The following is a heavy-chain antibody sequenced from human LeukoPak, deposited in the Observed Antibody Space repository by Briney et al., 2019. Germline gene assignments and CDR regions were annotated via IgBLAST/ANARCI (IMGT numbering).Heavy chain of an antibody. CDR1: GFTFSSYS. CDR2: ISSSSSYI. Sequence: GGSLRLSCAASGFTFSSYSMNCVRQAPGKGLEWVSSISSSSSYIYYADSVKGRFTISRDNAKNSLYLQMNSLRAEDTAVYYCARDGYYDSSGYPDAFDIWGQGTMVTVSS. CDR3: ARDGYYDSSGYPDAFDI. D-gene: IGHD3-22*01. V-gene: IGHV3-21*01. J-gene: IGHJ3*02.